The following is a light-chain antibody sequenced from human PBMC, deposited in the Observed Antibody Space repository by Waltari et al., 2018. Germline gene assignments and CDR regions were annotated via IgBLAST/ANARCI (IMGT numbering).Light chain of an antibody. CDR1: QSVFFSSNNKNY. Sequence: DIVMTQSPESLAVSLGERATINCKSSQSVFFSSNNKNYLAWYQQKPGQSPKLLIYWASTRESGVPDRFSGSGSGTDFSRTISSLQAEDVAVYYCQQYYASPLTFGPGTKVDI. CDR3: QQYYASPLT. V-gene: IGKV4-1*01. CDR2: WAS. J-gene: IGKJ3*01.